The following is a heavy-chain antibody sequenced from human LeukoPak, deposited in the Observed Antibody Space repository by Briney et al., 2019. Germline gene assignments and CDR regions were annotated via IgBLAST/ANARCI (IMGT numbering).Heavy chain of an antibody. CDR2: IYYSGST. V-gene: IGHV4-39*01. CDR1: GGSISSDSYY. D-gene: IGHD6-19*01. J-gene: IGHJ4*02. CDR3: ASLAVAGLSEGY. Sequence: SETLSLTCTVSGGSISSDSYYWAWIRQPPGKGLEWIASIYYSGSTYYNSSLKSRVTISVDTSRNQFSLKLNSVTAADTAVYYCASLAVAGLSEGYWGQGTLVIVSS.